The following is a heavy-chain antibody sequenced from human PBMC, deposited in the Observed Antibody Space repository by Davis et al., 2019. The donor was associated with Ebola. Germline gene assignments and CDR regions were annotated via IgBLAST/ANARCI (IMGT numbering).Heavy chain of an antibody. CDR1: GFTFSSYA. Sequence: PGGSLRLSCAASGFTFSSYAMSWVRQAPGKGLEWVSAISGSGGSTYYADSVKGRFTISRDNSKNTLYLQMNSLRAADTAVYYCAKSWDIVVVLGQLGYGMDVWGQGTTVTVSS. CDR2: ISGSGGST. D-gene: IGHD2-2*01. V-gene: IGHV3-23*01. J-gene: IGHJ6*02. CDR3: AKSWDIVVVLGQLGYGMDV.